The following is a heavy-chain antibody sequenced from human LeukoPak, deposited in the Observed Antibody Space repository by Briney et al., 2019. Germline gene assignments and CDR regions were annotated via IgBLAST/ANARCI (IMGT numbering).Heavy chain of an antibody. CDR2: IKTDETTT. CDR3: ARDRRTMADMFYYGMNV. V-gene: IGHV3-74*01. Sequence: GRSLRLSCAASGFMFGDYWMHWVRQAPGKGLVWVARIKTDETTTVYADSVKGRFTMSRDNAKNTLYLQMISLRAEDTAVYYCARDRRTMADMFYYGMNVWGQGTTVTVSS. D-gene: IGHD3-10*01. J-gene: IGHJ6*02. CDR1: GFMFGDYW.